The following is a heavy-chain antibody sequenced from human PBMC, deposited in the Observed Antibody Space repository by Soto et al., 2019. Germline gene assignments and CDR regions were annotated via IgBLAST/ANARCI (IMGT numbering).Heavy chain of an antibody. V-gene: IGHV1-69*06. J-gene: IGHJ4*02. Sequence: SVKVSCKATGGTFSNYAFSWVRQAPGQGLERLGGIMPIFGSPDYAQKFQGRVTITADKSTRTAYMELSSLRSEDTAVYYCARDPYDSSGYYLQAFDYWGQGTLVTVSS. CDR1: GGTFSNYA. CDR2: IMPIFGSP. D-gene: IGHD3-22*01. CDR3: ARDPYDSSGYYLQAFDY.